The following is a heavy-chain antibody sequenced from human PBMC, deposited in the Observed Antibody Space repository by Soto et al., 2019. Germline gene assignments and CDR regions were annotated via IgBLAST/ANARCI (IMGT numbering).Heavy chain of an antibody. CDR1: GFTFSSYW. Sequence: PGGSLRLSCAASGFTFSSYWMSWVRQAPGKGLEWVANIKQDGSEKYYADSVKGRFTISRDNSKNTLYLQMNSLRAEDTAVYYCARDKRDLRFLEWSYYFDFWGQGTLVTVSS. J-gene: IGHJ4*02. CDR2: IKQDGSEK. D-gene: IGHD3-3*01. CDR3: ARDKRDLRFLEWSYYFDF. V-gene: IGHV3-7*01.